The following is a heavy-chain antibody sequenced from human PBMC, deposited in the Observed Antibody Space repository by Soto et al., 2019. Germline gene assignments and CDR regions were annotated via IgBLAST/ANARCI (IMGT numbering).Heavy chain of an antibody. V-gene: IGHV2-5*02. Sequence: SGPTLVNPTQTLTLTCTFSGFSLSTYRVGVGWIRQPPGKALEWLAIIYWDDDKRYSPSPESRLAITKDTSKNQVVLTMTNLDPVDTATYYCAHIMITYGGVSALDAFDFWGQGTVVTVSS. D-gene: IGHD3-16*01. CDR2: IYWDDDK. CDR1: GFSLSTYRVG. J-gene: IGHJ3*01. CDR3: AHIMITYGGVSALDAFDF.